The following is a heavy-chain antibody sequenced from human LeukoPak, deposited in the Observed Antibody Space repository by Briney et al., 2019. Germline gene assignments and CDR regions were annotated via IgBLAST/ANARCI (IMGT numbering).Heavy chain of an antibody. V-gene: IGHV1-8*01. D-gene: IGHD4-17*01. CDR1: GYTFTSYD. J-gene: IGHJ4*02. CDR2: MNPNSGNT. Sequence: ASVKVSCKASGYTFTSYDINWVRQATGQGLEWMGWMNPNSGNTGYAQKFQGRVTMTRNTSISTAYMELSSLRSEDTAVYYCATDFLDYGDYALDYWGQGTLVTVSS. CDR3: ATDFLDYGDYALDY.